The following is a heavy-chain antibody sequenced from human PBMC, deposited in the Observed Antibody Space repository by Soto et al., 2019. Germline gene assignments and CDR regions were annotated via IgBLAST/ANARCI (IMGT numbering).Heavy chain of an antibody. V-gene: IGHV1-2*04. D-gene: IGHD2-2*01. CDR1: GYTFTGYY. CDR3: ARGFPVVPAAAGGYFDY. CDR2: INPNSGGT. J-gene: IGHJ4*02. Sequence: QVQLVQSGAEVKKPGASVKVSCKASGYTFTGYYMHWVRQAPGQGLEWMGWINPNSGGTNYAQKFQGWVTMTRDTPISTAYMELSRLRSDDTAVYYCARGFPVVPAAAGGYFDYWGQGTLVTVSS.